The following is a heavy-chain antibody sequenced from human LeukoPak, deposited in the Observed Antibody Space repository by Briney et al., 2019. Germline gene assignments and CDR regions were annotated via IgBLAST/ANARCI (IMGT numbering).Heavy chain of an antibody. CDR3: ARGPIAAVAFFDY. Sequence: ASVKVSCKASGYTFTNYAIHWVRQAPGQRLEWMGWINAGNGNTKYLQRSQGRVTITRDTSASTAYMELSSLRYEDRAVFYCARGPIAAVAFFDYWGQGTLVSVSS. D-gene: IGHD6-13*01. CDR2: INAGNGNT. J-gene: IGHJ4*02. CDR1: GYTFTNYA. V-gene: IGHV1-3*01.